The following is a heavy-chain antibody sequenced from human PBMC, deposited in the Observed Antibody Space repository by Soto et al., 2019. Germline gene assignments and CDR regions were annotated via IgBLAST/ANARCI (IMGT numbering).Heavy chain of an antibody. CDR2: VYYSGGA. D-gene: IGHD2-21*01. CDR1: GVSIHNSHSF. CDR3: GRVVEGATRHTDFDS. V-gene: IGHV4-39*01. Sequence: QVHLQESGPGLVKPSETLSLTCAVSGVSIHNSHSFWGWIRQPPGKGLEFIANVYYSGGAHYNPSFKSRVTISVDTATNQVSPRMSSVTAADTAVYFCGRVVEGATRHTDFDSWGQGTLVTVSS. J-gene: IGHJ5*01.